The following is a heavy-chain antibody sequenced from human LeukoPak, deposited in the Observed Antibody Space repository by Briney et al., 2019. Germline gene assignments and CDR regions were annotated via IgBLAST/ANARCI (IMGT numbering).Heavy chain of an antibody. J-gene: IGHJ4*02. D-gene: IGHD5-24*01. V-gene: IGHV1-69*04. CDR3: ARDGEMATIDY. Sequence: ASVKVSCKASGGTFSSYAISWVRQAPGQGLEWMGRIIPILGIANYAQKFQGRVTITADESTSTAYMELSSLRSEDMAVYYCARDGEMATIDYWGQGTLVTVSS. CDR2: IIPILGIA. CDR1: GGTFSSYA.